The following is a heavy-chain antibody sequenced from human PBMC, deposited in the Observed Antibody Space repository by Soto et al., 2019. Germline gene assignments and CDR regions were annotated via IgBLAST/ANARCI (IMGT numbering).Heavy chain of an antibody. J-gene: IGHJ3*02. CDR1: GFTFSDYS. CDR3: ARRRGPERDCSVGSCYSRRDAFDI. CDR2: ISSSKNYI. V-gene: IGHV3-21*01. D-gene: IGHD2-15*01. Sequence: PGGSLRLSCVASGFTFSDYSMNWVRQAPGKGLECVSSISSSKNYIYYADSLEGRFSISRDNTQNSLYLQMNSLRVEDTAVYYCARRRGPERDCSVGSCYSRRDAFDIWGQGSMVTVSS.